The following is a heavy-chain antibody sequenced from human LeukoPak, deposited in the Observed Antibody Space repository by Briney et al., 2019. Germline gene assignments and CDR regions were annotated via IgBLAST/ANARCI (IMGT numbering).Heavy chain of an antibody. Sequence: PGGSLRLSCAASGFTFSSYWMSWVRQAPGKGLEWVTVISSDGNNKYYADSVKGRFTISRDNSKNTLYLQMNSLRAEDTAVYYCARDRLAVAGKALRLDYWGQGTLVTVSS. CDR2: ISSDGNNK. CDR3: ARDRLAVAGKALRLDY. D-gene: IGHD6-19*01. V-gene: IGHV3-30*03. J-gene: IGHJ4*02. CDR1: GFTFSSYW.